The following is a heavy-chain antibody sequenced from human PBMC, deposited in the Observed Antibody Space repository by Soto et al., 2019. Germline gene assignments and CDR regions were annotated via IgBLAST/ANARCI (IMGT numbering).Heavy chain of an antibody. Sequence: HVQLQGSGPGLVKPSQTLSLTCTVSGGSISSGDYYWSWIRQPPGKGLEWIGYIYYSGSTYYNPSLKSRVTISVDTSKNQFSLKLSSVTAADTAVYYCARDGWHCSSTSCYSHWFDPWGQGTLVTVSS. J-gene: IGHJ5*02. CDR1: GGSISSGDYY. D-gene: IGHD2-2*01. V-gene: IGHV4-30-4*01. CDR2: IYYSGST. CDR3: ARDGWHCSSTSCYSHWFDP.